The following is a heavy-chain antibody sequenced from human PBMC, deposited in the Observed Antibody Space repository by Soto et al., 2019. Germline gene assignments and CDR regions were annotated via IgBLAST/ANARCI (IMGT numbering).Heavy chain of an antibody. CDR2: MNPNTGNT. CDR3: AVAGSAGYYAFDI. J-gene: IGHJ3*02. D-gene: IGHD6-19*01. V-gene: IGHV1-8*01. Sequence: VASVKVSCKASGYTFTTYDINWVRQATGQGLEWMGWMNPNTGNTGYAQKFQGRVTMTRNTSISTAYMELSSLRSEDTAVYYCAVAGSAGYYAFDIWGQGTMVTVS. CDR1: GYTFTTYD.